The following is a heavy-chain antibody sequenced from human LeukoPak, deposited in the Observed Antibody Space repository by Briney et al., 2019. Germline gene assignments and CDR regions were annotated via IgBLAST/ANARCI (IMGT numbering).Heavy chain of an antibody. D-gene: IGHD3-22*01. CDR3: ARGPITMTLTA. CDR1: GGSFSGYY. J-gene: IGHJ4*02. Sequence: PSETLSLTCAVYGGSFSGYYWSWIRQPPGKGLEWIGEINHSGSTNYNPSLKSRVTISVDTSKNQFSLKLSSVTAADTAVYYCARGPITMTLTAWGQGTLVTVSS. CDR2: INHSGST. V-gene: IGHV4-34*01.